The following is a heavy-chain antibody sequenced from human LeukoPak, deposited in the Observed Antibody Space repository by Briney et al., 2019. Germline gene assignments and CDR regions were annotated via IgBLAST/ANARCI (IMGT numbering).Heavy chain of an antibody. J-gene: IGHJ4*02. CDR2: IKQDGSEK. CDR3: ARVWGSDSNYRCSDY. Sequence: PGGSLRLSCATSEFTFSNYWMSWVRQAPGKGLEWVANIKQDGSEKYYVDSVKGRFTISRDNAKNSLFLQLNSLRVEDTAVYYCARVWGSDSNYRCSDYWGQGTLVTVSS. CDR1: EFTFSNYW. D-gene: IGHD4-11*01. V-gene: IGHV3-7*01.